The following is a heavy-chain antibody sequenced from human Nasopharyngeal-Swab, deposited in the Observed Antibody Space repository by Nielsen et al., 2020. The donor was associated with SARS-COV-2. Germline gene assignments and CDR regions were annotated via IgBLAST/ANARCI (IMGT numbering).Heavy chain of an antibody. Sequence: WIRQPPGKGLEWIGYIYYSGSTYYNPSLKSRVTISVDTSKNQFSLKLSSVTAADTAMYYCARALGCSSTSCYAAWFDPWGQGTLVTVSS. CDR3: ARALGCSSTSCYAAWFDP. J-gene: IGHJ5*02. CDR2: IYYSGST. V-gene: IGHV4-31*02. D-gene: IGHD2-2*01.